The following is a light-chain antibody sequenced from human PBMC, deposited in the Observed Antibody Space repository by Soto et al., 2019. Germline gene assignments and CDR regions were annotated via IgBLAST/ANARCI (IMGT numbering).Light chain of an antibody. CDR2: DVS. J-gene: IGLJ3*02. CDR3: SVYTSSSWV. V-gene: IGLV2-14*01. Sequence: QSALTHPASVSGSPGQSITISCTGTSSDVGGYNYVSWYQQHPCKAPKLLIYDVSNRPAGVSNRFSCAKSGNTASLTISRLQADYEADYYFSVYTSSSWVFGGGTKLTV. CDR1: SSDVGGYNY.